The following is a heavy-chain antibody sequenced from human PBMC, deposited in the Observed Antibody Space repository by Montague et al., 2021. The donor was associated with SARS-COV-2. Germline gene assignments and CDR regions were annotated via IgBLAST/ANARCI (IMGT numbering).Heavy chain of an antibody. V-gene: IGHV4-34*01. Sequence: SETLSLTCAVHGGSFSTYSWNWIRQPPGKGLEWIGEIHHGGSTNYNPSLKSRVTTSADTSKNQFSLKLTSVAAADTAVYYCARLGDGVVPSPILGVGPYYSYYYMDVWGKGTTVTVSS. J-gene: IGHJ6*03. CDR3: ARLGDGVVPSPILGVGPYYSYYYMDV. CDR2: IHHGGST. D-gene: IGHD3-10*01. CDR1: GGSFSTYS.